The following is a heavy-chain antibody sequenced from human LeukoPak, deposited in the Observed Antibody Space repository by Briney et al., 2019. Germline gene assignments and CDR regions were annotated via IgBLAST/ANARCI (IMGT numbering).Heavy chain of an antibody. CDR2: INHSGST. J-gene: IGHJ6*02. D-gene: IGHD2-15*01. Sequence: SETLSLTCAVYGGSFSGYYWSWIRQPPGKGLEWIGEINHSGSTNYNPSLKSRATISVDTSKNQFSLKLSSVTAADTAVYYCWWYYYYYGMDVWGQGTTVTVSS. CDR3: WWYYYYYGMDV. CDR1: GGSFSGYY. V-gene: IGHV4-34*01.